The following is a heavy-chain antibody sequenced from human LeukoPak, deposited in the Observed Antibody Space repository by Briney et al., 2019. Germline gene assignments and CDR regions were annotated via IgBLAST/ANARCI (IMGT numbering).Heavy chain of an antibody. CDR2: IRYDGSNK. V-gene: IGHV3-30*02. J-gene: IGHJ4*02. Sequence: AGGSLRLPCAASGFTFSSYGMHWVRQAPGKGLEWVAFIRYDGSNKYYADSVKGRFTISRDNSKNTLYLQMNSLRAEDTAVYYCAKGPAPAAAEDYWGQGTLVTVSS. D-gene: IGHD6-13*01. CDR1: GFTFSSYG. CDR3: AKGPAPAAAEDY.